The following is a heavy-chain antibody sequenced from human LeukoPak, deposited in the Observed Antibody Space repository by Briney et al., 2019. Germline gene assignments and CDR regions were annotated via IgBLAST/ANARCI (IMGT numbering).Heavy chain of an antibody. V-gene: IGHV4-4*07. CDR1: GGSISSYY. CDR2: IYTSGST. J-gene: IGHJ6*03. CDR3: ARVQGYYYCMDV. Sequence: SETLSLTCTVSGGSISSYYWSWIRQPAGKGLEWIGRIYTSGSTNYNPSLKSRVTISVDKSKHQFSLKLSSVTAADTAVYYCARVQGYYYCMDVWGKGTTVTVSS.